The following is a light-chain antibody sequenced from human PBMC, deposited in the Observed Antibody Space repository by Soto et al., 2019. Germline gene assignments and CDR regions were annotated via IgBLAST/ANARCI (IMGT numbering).Light chain of an antibody. CDR2: DVN. CDR1: TSDVGGYDY. V-gene: IGLV2-14*01. Sequence: QSALTQPASVSGSPGQSIALSCTGTTSDVGGYDYVSWYQQHPGKAPKLLIYDVNNRPSGVSDRFSGSKSGNTASLTISGLQAEDEADYYCCSYTSSNTEVFGGGTKVTVL. J-gene: IGLJ2*01. CDR3: CSYTSSNTEV.